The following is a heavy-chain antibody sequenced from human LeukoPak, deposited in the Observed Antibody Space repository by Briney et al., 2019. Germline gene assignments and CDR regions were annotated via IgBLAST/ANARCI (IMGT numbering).Heavy chain of an antibody. CDR2: IIPIFGTA. D-gene: IGHD3-3*01. J-gene: IGHJ6*03. CDR1: GGTFSSYA. Sequence: GSSVKVSCKASGGTFSSYAISWVRQAPGQGLEWMGGIIPIFGTANYAQKFQGRVTITADESTSTAYMELSSLRSEDTAVYYCARGPYDFWSGPPYYYYMDVWGKGTTVTVSS. V-gene: IGHV1-69*01. CDR3: ARGPYDFWSGPPYYYYMDV.